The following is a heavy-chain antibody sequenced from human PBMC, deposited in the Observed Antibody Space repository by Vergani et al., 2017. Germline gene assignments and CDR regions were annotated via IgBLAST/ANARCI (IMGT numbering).Heavy chain of an antibody. CDR3: AKDEAKVRRNDSYYYYYYGMDV. D-gene: IGHD1-1*01. CDR1: GFTFSSYA. J-gene: IGHJ6*02. V-gene: IGHV3-23*01. CDR2: ISGSGGST. Sequence: EVQLLESGGGLVQPGGSLRLSCAASGFTFSSYAMSWVRQAPGKGLEWVSAISGSGGSTYYADSVKGRFTISRDNSKNTLYLQMNSLRAEDTAVYYCAKDEAKVRRNDSYYYYYYGMDVWGQGP.